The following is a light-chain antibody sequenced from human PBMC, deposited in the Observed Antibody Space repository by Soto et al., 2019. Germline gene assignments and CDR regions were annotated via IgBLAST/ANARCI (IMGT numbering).Light chain of an antibody. Sequence: DIPMTQSPSTLSASEGDRVTISCRASQSVSIWLDWYQQKPGRAPKLLIYKSSILESGVPSRFSGSGSGTEFTLTISSLQPDDFATYYCQQFNTSPWTFGQGTKVEI. CDR3: QQFNTSPWT. V-gene: IGKV1-5*03. CDR1: QSVSIW. J-gene: IGKJ1*01. CDR2: KSS.